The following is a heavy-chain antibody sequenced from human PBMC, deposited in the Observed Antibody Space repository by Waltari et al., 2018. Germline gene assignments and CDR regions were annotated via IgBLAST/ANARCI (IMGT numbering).Heavy chain of an antibody. CDR2: IYYSGST. CDR1: GGSISSSSYY. Sequence: GGSISSSSYYWGWIRQPPGKGLEWIGSIYYSGSTYYNPSLKSRVTISVDTSKNQFSLKLSSVTAADTAVYYCARHQELWFNYWGQGTLVTVSS. V-gene: IGHV4-39*01. CDR3: ARHQELWFNY. J-gene: IGHJ4*02. D-gene: IGHD5-18*01.